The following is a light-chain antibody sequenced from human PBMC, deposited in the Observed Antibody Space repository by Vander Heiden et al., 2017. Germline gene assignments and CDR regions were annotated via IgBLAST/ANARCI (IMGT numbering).Light chain of an antibody. CDR3: ASWDDSLSVVL. J-gene: IGLJ3*02. CDR1: SSNIGAGH. Sequence: QSILTQPPSASGTPGPRVTIYCSGSSSNIGAGHVNWYQQLPGAAPKVLIDGTSQRPSGVADRFSGSKSGTSATLAISGLRSDDEADYYCASWDDSLSVVLFGGGTRLTVL. CDR2: GTS. V-gene: IGLV1-47*01.